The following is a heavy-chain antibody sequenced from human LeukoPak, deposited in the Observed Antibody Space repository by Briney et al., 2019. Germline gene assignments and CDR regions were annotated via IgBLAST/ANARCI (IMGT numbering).Heavy chain of an antibody. J-gene: IGHJ5*02. CDR2: IIPIFGTA. V-gene: IGHV1-69*06. CDR1: GGTFSSYA. Sequence: ASVKVSCKASGGTFSSYAISWVRQAPGQGLEWMGGIIPIFGTANYAQKFQGRVTITADKSTSTAYMELSSLRSEDTAVYYCARDRRLLWFGPPPGWFDPWGQGTLVTVSS. D-gene: IGHD3-10*01. CDR3: ARDRRLLWFGPPPGWFDP.